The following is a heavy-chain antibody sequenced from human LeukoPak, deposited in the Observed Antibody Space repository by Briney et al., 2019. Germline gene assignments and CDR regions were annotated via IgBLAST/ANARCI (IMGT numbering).Heavy chain of an antibody. CDR2: IYYSGTT. CDR1: GGSISTGAYY. CDR3: ARRTVTPRWEV. V-gene: IGHV4-39*01. D-gene: IGHD1-26*01. J-gene: IGHJ4*02. Sequence: SETLSLTCSVSGGSISTGAYYWGWIRQPPGKGLEWIGSIYYSGTTYYNPSLKSRVTISVDTSKNQFSLKLTSVTAADTAVYYCARRTVTPRWEVWGQGTLVTVSS.